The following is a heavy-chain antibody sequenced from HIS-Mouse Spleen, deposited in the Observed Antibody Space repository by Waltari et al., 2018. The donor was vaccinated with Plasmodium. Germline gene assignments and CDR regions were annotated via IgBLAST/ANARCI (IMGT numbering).Heavy chain of an antibody. CDR1: GGSFSGYS. J-gene: IGHJ3*02. CDR3: ARGQLGIDAFDI. V-gene: IGHV4-34*01. CDR2: INHSGRT. D-gene: IGHD7-27*01. Sequence: QLPLCGAGLLKPSETLSLPCAVYGGSFSGYSWRWTRQPPGKGLEWIGEINHSGRTNYNPSLKSRVTISVDTSKNQFSLKLSSVTAADTAVYYCARGQLGIDAFDIWGQGTMVTVSS.